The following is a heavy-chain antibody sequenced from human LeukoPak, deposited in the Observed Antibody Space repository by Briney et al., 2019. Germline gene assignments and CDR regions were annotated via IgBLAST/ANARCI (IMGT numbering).Heavy chain of an antibody. CDR2: IRNKANSYST. CDR3: ARVGSSGYPI. V-gene: IGHV3-72*01. CDR1: GFTFSDHY. D-gene: IGHD3-22*01. Sequence: GGSLRLSCAASGFTFSDHYMDWVRQAPGKGLEWVGRIRNKANSYSTEYAASVKGRFTISRDDSKNSLYLQLNSLKTDDTAVHYCARVGSSGYPIWGQGTLVTVSS. J-gene: IGHJ4*02.